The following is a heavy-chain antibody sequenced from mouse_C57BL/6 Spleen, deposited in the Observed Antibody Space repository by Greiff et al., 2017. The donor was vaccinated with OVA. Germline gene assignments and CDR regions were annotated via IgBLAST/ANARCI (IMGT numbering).Heavy chain of an antibody. CDR2: FHPYNDDT. CDR1: GYTFTTYP. Sequence: VKLVESGAELVKPGASVKMSCKASGYTFTTYPIEWMKQNHGKSLEWIGNFHPYNDDTKYNEKFKGKATLTVEKSSSTVYLELSRLTSDDSAVYYCALLYDGYPAWFAYWGQGTLVTVSA. CDR3: ALLYDGYPAWFAY. V-gene: IGHV1-47*01. D-gene: IGHD2-3*01. J-gene: IGHJ3*01.